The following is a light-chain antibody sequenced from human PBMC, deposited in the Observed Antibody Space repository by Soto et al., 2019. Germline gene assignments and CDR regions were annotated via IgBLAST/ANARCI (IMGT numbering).Light chain of an antibody. CDR2: AAS. CDR3: QQYNTYWT. CDR1: QGISRY. J-gene: IGKJ1*01. V-gene: IGKV1-9*01. Sequence: IQLTQSPSSLSASVAGSVTITCRASQGISRYLSWYQQKPGRAPKLLISAASTLQSGVPARFSGSGSGTEFTLTIISLQRDDLATYYCQQYNTYWTFGQGTKVDIK.